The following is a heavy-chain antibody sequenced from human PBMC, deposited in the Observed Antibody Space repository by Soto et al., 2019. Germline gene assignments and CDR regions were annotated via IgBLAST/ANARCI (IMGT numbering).Heavy chain of an antibody. CDR3: ARALELGSFYYYGMDV. CDR1: GFTFSDYY. Sequence: GESLKISCAASGFTFSDYYMSWIRQAPGKGLEWVSYISSSGSTIYYADSVKGRFTISRDNAKNSLYLQMNSLRAEDTAVYYCARALELGSFYYYGMDVWGQGTTVTVSS. J-gene: IGHJ6*02. V-gene: IGHV3-11*01. CDR2: ISSSGSTI. D-gene: IGHD7-27*01.